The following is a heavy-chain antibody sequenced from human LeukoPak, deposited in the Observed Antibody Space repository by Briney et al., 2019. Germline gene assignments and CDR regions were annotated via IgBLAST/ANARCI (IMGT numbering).Heavy chain of an antibody. J-gene: IGHJ6*02. V-gene: IGHV3-48*03. CDR3: ASNTVVRGVIRETGYGMDV. Sequence: PGGSLRLSCAASGFTFSSYEMNWVRQAPGEGLEWVSYISSSGSIIYYADSVKGRFTISRDHAKNSLYPQMNSLRAHDTAVHYCASNTVVRGVIRETGYGMDVWGQGTTVTVSS. CDR1: GFTFSSYE. CDR2: ISSSGSII. D-gene: IGHD3-10*01.